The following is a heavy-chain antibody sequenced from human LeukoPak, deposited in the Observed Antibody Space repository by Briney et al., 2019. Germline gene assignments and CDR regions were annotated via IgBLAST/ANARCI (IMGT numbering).Heavy chain of an antibody. CDR2: IYTSGST. Sequence: PSQTLSLTCTVSGGSISSGSYYWRWIRQPAGKGLEWIGRIYTSGSTNYNPSLKSRVTISVDTSKNQFSLKLSSVTAADTAVYYCARDRGQWLVDWYFDLWDRGTLVTASS. J-gene: IGHJ2*01. CDR3: ARDRGQWLVDWYFDL. V-gene: IGHV4-61*02. CDR1: GGSISSGSYY. D-gene: IGHD6-19*01.